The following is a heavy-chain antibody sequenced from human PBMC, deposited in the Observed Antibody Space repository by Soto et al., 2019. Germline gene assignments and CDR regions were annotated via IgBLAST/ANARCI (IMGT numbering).Heavy chain of an antibody. V-gene: IGHV1-18*01. J-gene: IGHJ4*02. CDR3: ARDSNSGYDWSVDY. CDR2: ISAYNGNT. CDR1: GYTFTSYG. Sequence: QVQLVQSGAEVKKPGAAVKVSCKASGYTFTSYGISWVRQAPGQGLEWMGGISAYNGNTNSAQKLQGRVTMTTDTSTSTAYMELRSLRSDYTAVYYCARDSNSGYDWSVDYWGQGTLVTVSS. D-gene: IGHD5-12*01.